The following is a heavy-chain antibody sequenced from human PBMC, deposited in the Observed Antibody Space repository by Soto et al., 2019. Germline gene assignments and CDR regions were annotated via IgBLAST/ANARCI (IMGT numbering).Heavy chain of an antibody. J-gene: IGHJ4*02. V-gene: IGHV1-18*01. D-gene: IGHD4-17*01. CDR1: GYSFTTYG. Sequence: QAQLVQSGAEVKKPGASVKVSCKASGYSFTTYGISWVRQAPGQGLEWMGWISGSSGHTEYVEKLQGRDSMTTDTSTSTAYMELRSLRSDVTAVYYCARAGATVTTYSDYWGQGTLVTVSS. CDR3: ARAGATVTTYSDY. CDR2: ISGSSGHT.